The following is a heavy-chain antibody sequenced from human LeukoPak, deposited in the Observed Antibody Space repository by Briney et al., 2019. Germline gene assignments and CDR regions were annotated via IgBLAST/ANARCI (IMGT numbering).Heavy chain of an antibody. Sequence: GASVKVSCKASGYTFTVYYIHWVRQAPGQGLEWMGWINPNSGGTNYAQKFQGRVTMTRDTSISTAYMELSRLRSDDTAVYYCALLWDYYDSSGYCRDYWGQGTLVTVSS. CDR1: GYTFTVYY. CDR2: INPNSGGT. J-gene: IGHJ4*02. V-gene: IGHV1-2*02. CDR3: ALLWDYYDSSGYCRDY. D-gene: IGHD3-22*01.